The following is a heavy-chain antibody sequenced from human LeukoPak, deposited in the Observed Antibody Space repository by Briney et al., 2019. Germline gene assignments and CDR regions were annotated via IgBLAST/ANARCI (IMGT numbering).Heavy chain of an antibody. Sequence: GGSLRLSCAASGFTFSTYSMNWVRQAPGKGLEWVSYISSGSGTIRYAVSVKGRFTISRDNAKNSLYLHMSSLRDEDTAVYYCAGDSGYAFDYWGRGTLVTASS. CDR2: ISSGSGTI. CDR1: GFTFSTYS. D-gene: IGHD3-10*01. CDR3: AGDSGYAFDY. V-gene: IGHV3-48*02. J-gene: IGHJ4*02.